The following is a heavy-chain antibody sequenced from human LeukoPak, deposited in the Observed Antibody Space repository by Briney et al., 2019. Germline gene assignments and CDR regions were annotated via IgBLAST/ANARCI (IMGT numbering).Heavy chain of an antibody. CDR3: ARDVVVVVASDSNFDY. Sequence: GGSLRLSCVASGFPFSRNNMNWVRKAPGKGLEWVSSISTSSSYIYYADSVKGRFTISRDNAKNSLYLQMNSLRAEDTAVYYCARDVVVVVASDSNFDYWGQGTLVTVSS. CDR2: ISTSSSYI. D-gene: IGHD2-15*01. J-gene: IGHJ4*02. CDR1: GFPFSRNN. V-gene: IGHV3-21*01.